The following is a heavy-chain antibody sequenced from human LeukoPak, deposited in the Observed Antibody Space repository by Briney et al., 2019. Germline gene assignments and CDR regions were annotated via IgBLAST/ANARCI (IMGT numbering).Heavy chain of an antibody. Sequence: GGSLRLSCTASGFTFSSYSMNWVRQAPGKGLEWVSYISSSSSTIYYADSVKGRFTISRDNAKNSLYLQMNSLRAEETAVYYCAREGWELLSDAFDIWGQGTMVTVSS. CDR2: ISSSSSTI. CDR1: GFTFSSYS. J-gene: IGHJ3*02. D-gene: IGHD1-26*01. CDR3: AREGWELLSDAFDI. V-gene: IGHV3-48*01.